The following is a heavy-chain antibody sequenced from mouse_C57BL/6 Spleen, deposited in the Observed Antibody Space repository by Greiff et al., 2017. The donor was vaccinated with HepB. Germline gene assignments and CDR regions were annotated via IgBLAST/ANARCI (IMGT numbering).Heavy chain of an antibody. CDR2: ISNLAYSI. CDR1: GFTFSDYG. J-gene: IGHJ4*01. Sequence: EVMLVESGGGLVQPGGSLKLSCAASGFTFSDYGMAWVRQAPRKGPEWVAFISNLAYSIYYADTVTGRFTISRENAKNTLYLEMSSLRSEDTARYYCARDPQKDYAMDYWGQGTSVTVSS. CDR3: ARDPQKDYAMDY. V-gene: IGHV5-15*04.